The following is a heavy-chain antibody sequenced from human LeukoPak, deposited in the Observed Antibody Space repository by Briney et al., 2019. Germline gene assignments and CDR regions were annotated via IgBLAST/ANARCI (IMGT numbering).Heavy chain of an antibody. CDR2: ISAYNGNT. D-gene: IGHD3-10*01. CDR1: GYTFTSYG. Sequence: EASVKVSCKASGYTFTSYGNSWVRQAPAQGLEWMGLISAYNGNTNYAQKLQGRVTMTTDTSTSTAYMELRSLRSDDTDVYYCARGRGPLWFGELLDYWGQGTLVTVSS. V-gene: IGHV1-18*01. CDR3: ARGRGPLWFGELLDY. J-gene: IGHJ4*02.